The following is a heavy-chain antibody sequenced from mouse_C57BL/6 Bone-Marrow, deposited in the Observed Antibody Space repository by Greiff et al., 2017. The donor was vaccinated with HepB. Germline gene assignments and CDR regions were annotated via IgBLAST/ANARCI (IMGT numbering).Heavy chain of an antibody. CDR2: IYPRSGNT. J-gene: IGHJ3*01. CDR1: GYTFTSYG. V-gene: IGHV1-81*01. CDR3: ARYRTTVVPFAY. Sequence: QVQLQQSGAELARPGASVKLSFKASGYTFTSYGISWVKQRTGQGLEWIGEIYPRSGNTYYNEKFKGKATLTADKSSSTAYMELRSLTSEDSAVYFCARYRTTVVPFAYWGQGTLVTVSA. D-gene: IGHD1-1*01.